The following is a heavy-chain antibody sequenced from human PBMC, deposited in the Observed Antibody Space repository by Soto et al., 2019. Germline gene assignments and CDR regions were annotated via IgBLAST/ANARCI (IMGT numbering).Heavy chain of an antibody. CDR3: ARDFAYFDS. J-gene: IGHJ4*02. D-gene: IGHD3-3*01. CDR1: GGSISSYY. Sequence: SETLSLTCTVSGGSISSYYWSWIRQPPGKGLEWIGYIYHTGRTSYNPSLKSRVSISMDTSKNQFSLNLDSVTAADTAVYFCARDFAYFDSWGQGTLVTVSS. CDR2: IYHTGRT. V-gene: IGHV4-59*01.